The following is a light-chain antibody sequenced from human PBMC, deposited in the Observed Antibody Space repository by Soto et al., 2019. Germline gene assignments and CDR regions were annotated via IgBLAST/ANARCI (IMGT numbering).Light chain of an antibody. Sequence: SSVTQPAAVSDSPGKSITISCTGAISDVGGSNFVSWYQQNPGKPPKLIIYDVANRPSGVSNRFSGSKSGSTASLIISRLQTEDEADYYCVSYTSSTTYVFGTGTKV. CDR3: VSYTSSTTYV. CDR1: ISDVGGSNF. J-gene: IGLJ1*01. CDR2: DVA. V-gene: IGLV2-14*03.